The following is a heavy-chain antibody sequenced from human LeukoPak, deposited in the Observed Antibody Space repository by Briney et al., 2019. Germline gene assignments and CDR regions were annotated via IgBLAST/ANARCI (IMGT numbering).Heavy chain of an antibody. CDR2: ISRSSDTI. J-gene: IGHJ4*02. D-gene: IGHD6-25*01. V-gene: IGHV3-48*02. Sequence: GGSLRLSCAASGFTFSDHHMDWVRQAPGKGLECISYISRSSDTIYYADSVKGRFTISRDNAKNSVYLQMNSLRDEDTAVYYCARGSSAPDYWGQGTLVTVSS. CDR3: ARGSSAPDY. CDR1: GFTFSDHH.